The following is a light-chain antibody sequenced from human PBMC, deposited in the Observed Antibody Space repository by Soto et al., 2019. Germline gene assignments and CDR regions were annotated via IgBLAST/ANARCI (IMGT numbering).Light chain of an antibody. CDR3: QSYDSSLSGSVV. CDR2: SDK. J-gene: IGLJ2*01. CDR1: SSNIGAGYD. Sequence: QPVLTQPASVSGAPGQRVTISCTGSSSNIGAGYDVHWYRQFPGTAPKLLIYSDKNRPSGVPDRFSGSKSGTSASLAITGLQPEDEADYYCQSYDSSLSGSVVFGGGTKVTVL. V-gene: IGLV1-40*01.